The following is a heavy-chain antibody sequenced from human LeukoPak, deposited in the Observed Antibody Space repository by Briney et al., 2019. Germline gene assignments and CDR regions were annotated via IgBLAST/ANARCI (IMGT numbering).Heavy chain of an antibody. D-gene: IGHD5-18*01. J-gene: IGHJ4*02. CDR1: GGTFSSYA. CDR2: IIPILGIA. V-gene: IGHV1-69*04. CDR3: ASPEIQLWFHFDY. Sequence: SVKVSCKASGGTFSSYAISWVRQAPGQGLEWMGRIIPILGIANYAQKFQGRVTITADKSTSTAYMELSSLRSEDTAVYYCASPEIQLWFHFDYWGQGTLVTVSS.